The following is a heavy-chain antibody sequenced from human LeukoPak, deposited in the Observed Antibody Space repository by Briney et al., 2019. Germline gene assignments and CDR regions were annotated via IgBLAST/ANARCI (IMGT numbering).Heavy chain of an antibody. J-gene: IGHJ3*02. CDR3: ARVLLDDAFDI. D-gene: IGHD3-10*01. Sequence: GSLRLSCTASGFIFTNFAMSWVRQAPGKGLEWIGYIYYSGSTNYNPSLKSRVTISVDTSKNQFSLKLSSVTAADTAVYYCARVLLDDAFDIWGQGTMVTVSS. CDR2: IYYSGST. CDR1: GFIFTNFA. V-gene: IGHV4-59*01.